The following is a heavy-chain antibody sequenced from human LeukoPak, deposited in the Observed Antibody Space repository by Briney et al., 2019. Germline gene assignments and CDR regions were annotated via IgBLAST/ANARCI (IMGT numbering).Heavy chain of an antibody. J-gene: IGHJ5*02. CDR1: GYTLTELS. D-gene: IGHD3-10*01. Sequence: EASVKVSCKVSGYTLTELSMHWVRQAPGKGLEWMGGFDPEDGETIYAQKFQGRVTMTEDTSTDTAYMGLSSLRSEDTAVYYCATDYYGSGSYTWGQGTLVTVSS. CDR3: ATDYYGSGSYT. CDR2: FDPEDGET. V-gene: IGHV1-24*01.